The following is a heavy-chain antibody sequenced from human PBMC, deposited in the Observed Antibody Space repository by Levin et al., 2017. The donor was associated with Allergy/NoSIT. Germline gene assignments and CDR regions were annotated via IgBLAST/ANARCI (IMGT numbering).Heavy chain of an antibody. CDR3: ARGGCSSTSCLDN. D-gene: IGHD2-2*01. Sequence: GGSLRLSCTASGFTFSNYYMHWVRQAPGKGLVWVSRVFSDGSITDYADSVKGRFTISRDNARNTLYLQMNSLRAEDTAVYYCARGGCSSTSCLDNWGQGILVTVSS. V-gene: IGHV3-74*01. J-gene: IGHJ4*02. CDR1: GFTFSNYY. CDR2: VFSDGSIT.